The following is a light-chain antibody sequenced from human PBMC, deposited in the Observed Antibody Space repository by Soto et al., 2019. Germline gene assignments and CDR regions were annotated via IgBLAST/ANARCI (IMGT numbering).Light chain of an antibody. CDR1: QDIRTS. V-gene: IGKV1-33*01. Sequence: DIQMTQSPSSLSASVGARVSITCQASQDIRTSLSWFQQKPGRAPKLLIYGASYLETGVPSRFRGSGSGTDFNFTISSLHPEDIGTYYCQHYHDLPPFTFGPGTKVDI. CDR2: GAS. J-gene: IGKJ3*01. CDR3: QHYHDLPPFT.